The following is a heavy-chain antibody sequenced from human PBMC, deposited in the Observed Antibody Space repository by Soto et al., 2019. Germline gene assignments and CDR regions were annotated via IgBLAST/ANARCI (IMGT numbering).Heavy chain of an antibody. V-gene: IGHV1-69*13. CDR1: GCTFSSYA. CDR2: IIPIFGTA. D-gene: IGHD1-26*01. CDR3: ARAIRGSGHI. Sequence: SVKVSCKASGCTFSSYAISWVRQAPGQGLEWMGGIIPIFGTADYAQKFQGRVTITADESTSTAYMELTSLRSEDTTVYYCARAIRGSGHIRGQGTKVTVS. J-gene: IGHJ3*02.